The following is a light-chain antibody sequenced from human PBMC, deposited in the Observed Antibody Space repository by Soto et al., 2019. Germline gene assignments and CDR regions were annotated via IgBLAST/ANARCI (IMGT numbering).Light chain of an antibody. Sequence: EIVMTQSAFTLSVSPGERATLSCRASQSISSNLAWHQQKPGQAPRLLIYSASTRATGVPARFSGSGSGTEFTLTISSLQPDDFATYYCKHYNSYSEAFGQGTKVDIK. J-gene: IGKJ1*01. CDR2: SAS. CDR3: KHYNSYSEA. V-gene: IGKV3-15*01. CDR1: QSISSN.